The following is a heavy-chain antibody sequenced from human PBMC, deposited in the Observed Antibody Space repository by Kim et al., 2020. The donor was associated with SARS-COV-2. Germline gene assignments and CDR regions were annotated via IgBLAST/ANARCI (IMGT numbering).Heavy chain of an antibody. J-gene: IGHJ3*02. Sequence: ASVKVSCKASGYTFTGYYMHWVRQAPGQGLEWMGWINPNSGGTNYAQKFQGRVTMTRDTSISTAYMELSRLRSDDTAVYYCARAGNIVVVPAALWAFDIWGQGTMVTVSS. D-gene: IGHD2-2*01. CDR3: ARAGNIVVVPAALWAFDI. CDR2: INPNSGGT. V-gene: IGHV1-2*02. CDR1: GYTFTGYY.